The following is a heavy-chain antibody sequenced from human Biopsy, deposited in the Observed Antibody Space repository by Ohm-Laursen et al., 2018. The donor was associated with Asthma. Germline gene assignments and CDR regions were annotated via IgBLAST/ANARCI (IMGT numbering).Heavy chain of an antibody. D-gene: IGHD2-15*01. CDR2: IHYSGST. Sequence: SETLSLTSTVSGVSIRSYYWTWIRHPPGKGLEWIGNIHYSGSTNSNTSLKSTVTISVSTSKKQISLRLSSVIAADTDVYYGACFCSCCNCPDHWGQGTLVTVSS. J-gene: IGHJ4*02. V-gene: IGHV4-59*01. CDR1: GVSIRSYY. CDR3: ACFCSCCNCPDH.